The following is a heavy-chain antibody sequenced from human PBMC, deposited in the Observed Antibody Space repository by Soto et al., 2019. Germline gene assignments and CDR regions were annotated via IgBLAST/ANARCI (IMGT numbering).Heavy chain of an antibody. Sequence: SVKVSCKASGGTFSSYAISWVRQAPGQGLEWMGGIIPTFGTANYAQKFQGRVTITADKSTSTAYMELSSLRSEDTAVYYCARGWLQLDYYYYGMDVWGQGTTVTVSS. V-gene: IGHV1-69*06. CDR2: IIPTFGTA. CDR3: ARGWLQLDYYYYGMDV. J-gene: IGHJ6*02. CDR1: GGTFSSYA. D-gene: IGHD6-6*01.